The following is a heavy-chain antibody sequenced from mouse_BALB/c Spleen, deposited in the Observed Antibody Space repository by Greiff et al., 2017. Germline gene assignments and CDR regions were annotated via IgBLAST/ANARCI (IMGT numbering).Heavy chain of an antibody. J-gene: IGHJ2*01. Sequence: QVQLQQSGAELARPGASVKMSCKASGYTFPSYPMHWVKQRPGQGLEWIGYINPSSGYTNFNQKVKDKATLTADKSSSTAYMQPSSLTSEDSAVYYGASQADRYGGDYWGQGTTLTVSS. V-gene: IGHV1-4*01. CDR3: ASQADRYGGDY. D-gene: IGHD2-14*01. CDR1: GYTFPSYP. CDR2: INPSSGYT.